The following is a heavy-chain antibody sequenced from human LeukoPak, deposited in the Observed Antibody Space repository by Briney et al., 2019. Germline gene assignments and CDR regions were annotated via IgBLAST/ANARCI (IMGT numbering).Heavy chain of an antibody. CDR3: ARRILRGGFFDY. CDR2: IYYSGST. CDR1: GGSISSYY. J-gene: IGHJ4*02. V-gene: IGHV4-59*08. Sequence: SETLSLTCTVSGGSISSYYWSWIRQPPGKGLEWIGYIYYSGSTNYNPSLKSRVTISVDTSKNQFSLKLSSVTAADTAVYYCARRILRGGFFDYWGQGTLVTVSS. D-gene: IGHD3-16*01.